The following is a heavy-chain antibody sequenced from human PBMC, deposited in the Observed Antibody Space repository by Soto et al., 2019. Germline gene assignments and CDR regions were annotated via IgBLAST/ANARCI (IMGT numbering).Heavy chain of an antibody. CDR2: VYYTGTT. CDR3: ARDLAAVPRAFDY. V-gene: IGHV4-59*01. Sequence: QVQLQESGPGLLKPSETLSLTCTVSGGSISSYFYIWVRQPPGKGLEWIGSVYYTGTTDYKPSLKSRATISVDTSKTQFSLNLRSVTAADTAVYYCARDLAAVPRAFDYWGRGTGVTVSS. D-gene: IGHD6-13*01. J-gene: IGHJ4*02. CDR1: GGSISSYF.